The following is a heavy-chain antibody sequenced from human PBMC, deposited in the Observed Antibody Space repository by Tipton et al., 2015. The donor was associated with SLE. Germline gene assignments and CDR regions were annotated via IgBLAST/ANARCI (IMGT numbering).Heavy chain of an antibody. D-gene: IGHD7-27*01. J-gene: IGHJ3*02. Sequence: LRLSCTVSGGSISSYYWSWIRQPPGKGLEWIGYIYYSGSTNYNPSLKSRVTISVDTSKNQFSLKLSSVTAADTAVYYCASPQLGIDAFDIWGQGTMVTVSS. CDR3: ASPQLGIDAFDI. CDR2: IYYSGST. CDR1: GGSISSYY. V-gene: IGHV4-59*01.